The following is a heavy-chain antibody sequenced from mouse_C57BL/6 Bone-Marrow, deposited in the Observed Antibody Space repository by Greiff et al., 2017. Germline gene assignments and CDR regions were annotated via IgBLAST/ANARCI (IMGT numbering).Heavy chain of an antibody. V-gene: IGHV1-15*01. Sequence: QVQLQQSGAELVRPGASVPLSCKASGYTFTDYEMHWVKQTPVHGLEWIGAIDPETGGTAYNQKFKGKAILTADKSSSTAYMELRSLTSEDSAVYYCTAVLNWYFDVWGTGTTVTVSS. J-gene: IGHJ1*03. CDR1: GYTFTDYE. CDR3: TAVLNWYFDV. CDR2: IDPETGGT. D-gene: IGHD3-3*01.